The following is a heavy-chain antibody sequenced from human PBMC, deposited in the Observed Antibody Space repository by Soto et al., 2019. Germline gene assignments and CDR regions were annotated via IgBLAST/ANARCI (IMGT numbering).Heavy chain of an antibody. CDR3: AEDRYCSGGTCLNFYGMDV. CDR1: GFTFSSYG. V-gene: IGHV3-30*18. D-gene: IGHD2-15*01. J-gene: IGHJ6*02. CDR2: ISYDGTNI. Sequence: GGSLRLSCAASGFTFSSYGMHWVRQAPGKGLEWVAVISYDGTNIYYADSVKGRFTISRDNSKNTLYLQMNSLRAEDAAVYYCAEDRYCSGGTCLNFYGMDVWGQGTTVTV.